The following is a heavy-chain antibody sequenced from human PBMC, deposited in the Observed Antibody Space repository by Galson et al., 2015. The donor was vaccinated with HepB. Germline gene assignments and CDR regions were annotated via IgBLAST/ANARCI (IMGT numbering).Heavy chain of an antibody. Sequence: SVKVSCKASGYTFTSYGVNWVRQATGQGLEWTGWMNPYTDNTAYAQNFQGRITMTGDTSIDTAYMTLSSLTSEDTAIYYCARGLRVQGNTYFFDYWGQGTLVTVSS. CDR3: ARGLRVQGNTYFFDY. CDR2: MNPYTDNT. V-gene: IGHV1-8*01. D-gene: IGHD3-10*01. J-gene: IGHJ4*02. CDR1: GYTFTSYG.